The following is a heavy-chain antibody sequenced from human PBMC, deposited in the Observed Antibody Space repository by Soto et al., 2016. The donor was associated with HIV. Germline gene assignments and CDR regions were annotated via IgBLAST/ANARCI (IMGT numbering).Heavy chain of an antibody. CDR2: IIPIANVV. V-gene: IGHV1-69*10. J-gene: IGHJ4*02. CDR1: GGTFSNYA. Sequence: QVQLVQSGAEVKRPGSSVKVSCKTSGGTFSNYAISWVRQAPGQGLEWMGGIIPIANVVNYAQKFQGRVTLTADESTSTVYMELSSLRSEDTAVYYCASSLRYKSTWSRGGGYFDYWGPGNPGHRLL. D-gene: IGHD3-16*01. CDR3: ASSLRYKSTWSRGGGYFDY.